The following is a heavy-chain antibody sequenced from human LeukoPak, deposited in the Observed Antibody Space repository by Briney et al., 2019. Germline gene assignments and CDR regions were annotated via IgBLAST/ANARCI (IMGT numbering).Heavy chain of an antibody. D-gene: IGHD1-7*01. CDR2: IIPILGIA. Sequence: GASVKVSCKASGGTFSSYAISWVRQAPGQGLEWMGRIIPILGIANYAQKLQGRVTMTTDTSTSTAYMELRSLRSDDTAVYYCARGILLTGTTPRVYYFDYWGQGTLVTVSS. V-gene: IGHV1-69*04. CDR1: GGTFSSYA. J-gene: IGHJ4*02. CDR3: ARGILLTGTTPRVYYFDY.